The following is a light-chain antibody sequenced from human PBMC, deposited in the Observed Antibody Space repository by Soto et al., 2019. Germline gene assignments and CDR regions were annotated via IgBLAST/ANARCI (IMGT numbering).Light chain of an antibody. CDR3: QQSFDTSYT. V-gene: IGKV1-39*01. J-gene: IGKJ2*01. Sequence: DIHMTQSPPSLSASVGDRVSITCRASETISSNYLNWYQQKTGKAPKLLVYASSILQGGVPSRFTGTGSGTDFTLTISSLQPEDFAIYYCQQSFDTSYTFGQGTKLEI. CDR2: ASS. CDR1: ETISSNY.